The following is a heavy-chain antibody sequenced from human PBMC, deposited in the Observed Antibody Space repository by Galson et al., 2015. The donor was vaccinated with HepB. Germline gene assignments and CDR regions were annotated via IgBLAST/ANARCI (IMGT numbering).Heavy chain of an antibody. CDR2: INHSGST. D-gene: IGHD2-2*01. V-gene: IGHV4-34*01. Sequence: ETLSLTCAVYGGSFSGNYWSWIRQPPGKGLERIGEINHSGSTNYNPSLKSRVTISADRSKNQFSLKLSSVTAADTAVDYCARAEYIVVIPAAIRSFDYWGQGTLVTVSS. J-gene: IGHJ4*02. CDR1: GGSFSGNY. CDR3: ARAEYIVVIPAAIRSFDY.